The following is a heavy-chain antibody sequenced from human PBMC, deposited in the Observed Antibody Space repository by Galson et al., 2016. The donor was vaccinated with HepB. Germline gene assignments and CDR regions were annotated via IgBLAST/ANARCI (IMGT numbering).Heavy chain of an antibody. CDR2: ITSDGSAT. J-gene: IGHJ3*02. CDR1: GFTFNYYY. Sequence: SLRLSCAASGFTFNYYYMSWIRQTPGKGLEWVSYITSDGSATYYADSVKGRFTISRDNANNLLYLQMNSLRAEDTAVYYCARVRSVGAFDIWGQGTMVTVSS. CDR3: ARVRSVGAFDI. V-gene: IGHV3-11*04.